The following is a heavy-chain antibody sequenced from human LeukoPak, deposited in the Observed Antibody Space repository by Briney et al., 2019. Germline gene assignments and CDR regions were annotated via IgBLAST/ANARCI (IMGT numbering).Heavy chain of an antibody. CDR2: IYTSGST. V-gene: IGHV4-61*02. CDR1: GGSISSGSYY. Sequence: SETLSLTCTVSGGSISSGSYYWSWIRQPAGKGLEWIGRIYTSGSTNYNPSLKSRVTISVDTSKNQFSLKLSSVTAADTAVYYCARTVDPFDLPPSSYYYYMDVWGKGTTVTVSS. D-gene: IGHD4-17*01. J-gene: IGHJ6*03. CDR3: ARTVDPFDLPPSSYYYYMDV.